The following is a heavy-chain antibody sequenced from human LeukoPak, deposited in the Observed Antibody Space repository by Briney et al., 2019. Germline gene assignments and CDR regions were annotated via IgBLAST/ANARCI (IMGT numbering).Heavy chain of an antibody. V-gene: IGHV1-8*01. D-gene: IGHD6-13*01. Sequence: GASVKVSCKASGYTFTSYDINWVRQATGQGLEWMGWMNPNSGNTGYAQKFQGRVTMTRNTSISTAYMELSSLRSEDTAVYYCAIGRQQLKDAFDIWGQGTMVTVSS. CDR3: AIGRQQLKDAFDI. CDR2: MNPNSGNT. CDR1: GYTFTSYD. J-gene: IGHJ3*02.